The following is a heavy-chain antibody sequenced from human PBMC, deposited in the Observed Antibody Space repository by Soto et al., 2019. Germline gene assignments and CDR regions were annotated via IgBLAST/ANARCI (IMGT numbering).Heavy chain of an antibody. Sequence: GGSLRLSCAASGFTFSSYWMSWVRQAPGKGLEWVANIKQDGSEKYYVDSVKGRFTISRDNAKKSLYLQMNSLRVEDTAVYYCSRLSYRGYSYGPLELAFDIWGQGTMVTVSS. V-gene: IGHV3-7*05. CDR1: GFTFSSYW. D-gene: IGHD5-18*01. J-gene: IGHJ3*02. CDR3: SRLSYRGYSYGPLELAFDI. CDR2: IKQDGSEK.